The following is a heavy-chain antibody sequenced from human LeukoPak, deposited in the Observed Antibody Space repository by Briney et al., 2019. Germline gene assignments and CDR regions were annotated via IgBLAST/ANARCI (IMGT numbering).Heavy chain of an antibody. V-gene: IGHV3-30-3*01. CDR1: GFTFSSYA. J-gene: IGHJ4*02. Sequence: PGGSLRLSCAASGFTFSSYAMHWVRQAPGKGLEWVAVISYDGSNKYYADSVKGRFTISRGNSKNTLYLQMNSLRAEDTAVYYCAREDSSWAQFDYWGQGTLVTVSS. CDR2: ISYDGSNK. CDR3: AREDSSWAQFDY. D-gene: IGHD6-13*01.